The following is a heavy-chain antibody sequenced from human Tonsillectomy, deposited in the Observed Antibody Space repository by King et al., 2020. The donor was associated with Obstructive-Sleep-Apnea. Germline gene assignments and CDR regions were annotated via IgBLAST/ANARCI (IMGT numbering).Heavy chain of an antibody. V-gene: IGHV4-34*01. D-gene: IGHD6-13*01. CDR3: ARGSGAAAVNWFDP. CDR2: INHSGST. Sequence: VQLQQWGAGLLKSSETLSLTCAVFGGSFSDYYWSWIRQPPAKGLEWIGEINHSGSTNYNPSLKSRVTISVDTSKNQFSLKLSSVTAADTAVYYCARGSGAAAVNWFDPWGQGTLVTVSS. J-gene: IGHJ5*02. CDR1: GGSFSDYY.